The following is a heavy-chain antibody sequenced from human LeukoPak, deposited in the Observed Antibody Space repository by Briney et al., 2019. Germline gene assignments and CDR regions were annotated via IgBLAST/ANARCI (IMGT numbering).Heavy chain of an antibody. Sequence: SETLSLTCTVSGGSISSYYWSWIRQPPGKGLEWIGYIYYSGSTNYNPSLMSRATISVDTSKNQFSLKLSSVTAADTAVYYCARSCGGDCYSGYYCYYYYMDVWGKGTTVTVSS. CDR3: ARSCGGDCYSGYYCYYYYMDV. CDR2: IYYSGST. D-gene: IGHD2-21*02. V-gene: IGHV4-59*01. CDR1: GGSISSYY. J-gene: IGHJ6*03.